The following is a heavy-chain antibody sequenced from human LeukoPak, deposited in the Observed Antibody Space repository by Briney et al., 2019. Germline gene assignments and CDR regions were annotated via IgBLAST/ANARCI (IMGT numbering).Heavy chain of an antibody. Sequence: SETLSLTCTVSGGSVSSSAYYWGWIRQPPEKGLEWIGNIYYSGSTYYNPSLKSRVTISVDTSKNQFSLKLNSVTAADTAVYYCARLTHFNTAMVYNYFDYWGQGTLVTVSS. CDR2: IYYSGST. V-gene: IGHV4-39*07. CDR1: GGSVSSSAYY. D-gene: IGHD5-18*01. J-gene: IGHJ4*02. CDR3: ARLTHFNTAMVYNYFDY.